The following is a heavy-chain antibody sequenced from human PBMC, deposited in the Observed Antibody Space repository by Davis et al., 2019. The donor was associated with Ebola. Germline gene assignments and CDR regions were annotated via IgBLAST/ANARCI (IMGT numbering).Heavy chain of an antibody. V-gene: IGHV1-46*01. CDR1: GYTFTSYY. D-gene: IGHD3-16*01. CDR2: INPSGGST. Sequence: ASVKVSCKASGYTFTSYYIHWVRQAPGQGLEWMGIINPSGGSTNYAQKFQGRVTMTRDTSTSTVYMELSSLRSEDTAVYYCARDVIPMITFGGVRAFDYWGQGTLVTVSS. J-gene: IGHJ4*02. CDR3: ARDVIPMITFGGVRAFDY.